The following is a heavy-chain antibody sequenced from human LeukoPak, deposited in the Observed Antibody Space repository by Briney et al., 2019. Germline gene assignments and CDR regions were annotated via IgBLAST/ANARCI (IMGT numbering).Heavy chain of an antibody. CDR2: IYTSGST. J-gene: IGHJ2*01. CDR3: AGSIAAAGPFDL. D-gene: IGHD6-13*01. Sequence: PSETLSLTCTVSGGSTSSYYWSWIRQPAGKGLEWIGRIYTSGSTNYNPSLKSRVTMSVDTSKNQFSLKLSSVTAADTAVYYCAGSIAAAGPFDLWGRGTLVTVSS. CDR1: GGSTSSYY. V-gene: IGHV4-4*07.